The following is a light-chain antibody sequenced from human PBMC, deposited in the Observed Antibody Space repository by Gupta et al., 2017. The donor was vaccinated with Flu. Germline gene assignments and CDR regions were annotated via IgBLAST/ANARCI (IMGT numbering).Light chain of an antibody. CDR1: QIISNW. J-gene: IGKJ1*01. Sequence: XTLXXXVGDRVNINCRASQIISNWLAWYQQKPWKVPKLLIYQASSLESGVPSRFSGSGSGTEFTLTISSLQPDDVATYYCQRYDSLWTFGQGTRVEIK. V-gene: IGKV1-5*03. CDR3: QRYDSLWT. CDR2: QAS.